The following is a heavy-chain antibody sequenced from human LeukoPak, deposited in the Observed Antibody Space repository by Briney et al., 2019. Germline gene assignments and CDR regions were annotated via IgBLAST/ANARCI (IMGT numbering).Heavy chain of an antibody. Sequence: ASGKVSCKASGYTFTSYNINWVRQATGQGLEWMGWMNPNSGNTGYAQKFQGRVTMTRNTSISTAYMELSSLRSEDTAVYYCARVSAFGGVIVLVRDAFDIWGQGTMVTVSS. CDR3: ARVSAFGGVIVLVRDAFDI. CDR1: GYTFTSYN. CDR2: MNPNSGNT. V-gene: IGHV1-8*01. D-gene: IGHD3-16*02. J-gene: IGHJ3*02.